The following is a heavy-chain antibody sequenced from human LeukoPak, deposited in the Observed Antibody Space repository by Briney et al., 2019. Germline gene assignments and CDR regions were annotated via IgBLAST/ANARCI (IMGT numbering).Heavy chain of an antibody. V-gene: IGHV3-48*03. Sequence: PGGSLRLSCAASGFTFSSYEMNWVRQAPGKGLEWVSYISSSGSTIYYADSVKGRFTISRDNAKNSLYLQMNSLRAEDTAVYYCARGGESGYNYGYSDYWGQGTLVTVSS. CDR2: ISSSGSTI. J-gene: IGHJ4*02. CDR3: ARGGESGYNYGYSDY. D-gene: IGHD5-18*01. CDR1: GFTFSSYE.